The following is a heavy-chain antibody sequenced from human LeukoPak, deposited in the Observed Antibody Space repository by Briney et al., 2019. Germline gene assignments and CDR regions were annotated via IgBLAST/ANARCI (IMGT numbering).Heavy chain of an antibody. V-gene: IGHV1-18*04. CDR1: GYTFTSYG. D-gene: IGHD6-19*01. Sequence: AASVKVSCKASGYTFTSYGISWVRQAPGQGLEWMGWISAYNGNANYAQKLQGRVTMTTDTSTSTAYMELRSLRSDDTAVYYCARSYSSGWYADYWGQGTLVTVSS. CDR2: ISAYNGNA. CDR3: ARSYSSGWYADY. J-gene: IGHJ4*02.